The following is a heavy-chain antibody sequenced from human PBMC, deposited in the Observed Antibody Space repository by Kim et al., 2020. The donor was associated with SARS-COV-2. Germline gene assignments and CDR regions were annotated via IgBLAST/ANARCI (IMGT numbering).Heavy chain of an antibody. CDR1: GFTLSNYW. D-gene: IGHD2-15*01. V-gene: IGHV3-74*01. Sequence: GGSLRLSCTASGFTLSNYWMHWVRQVPGKGLVWVSRLKSDGTTSLYADSVKGRFTISRDNAKNTLYLQMNNLRVDDTAVFYCARGYSGLDSNIFNTWGQGTLVTVTS. J-gene: IGHJ5*02. CDR2: LKSDGTTS. CDR3: ARGYSGLDSNIFNT.